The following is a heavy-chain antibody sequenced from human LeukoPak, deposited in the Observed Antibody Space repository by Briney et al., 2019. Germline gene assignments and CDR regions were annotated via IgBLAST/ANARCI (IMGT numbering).Heavy chain of an antibody. CDR1: GGSMGSYY. J-gene: IGHJ3*02. CDR2: TSHSGSA. D-gene: IGHD3-16*01. CDR3: SRWGAVNGFDI. V-gene: IGHV4-59*12. Sequence: PSETLSLTCNVSGGSMGSYYWSWIRQSPGKGLEWIAYTSHSGSANYKSSLKSRLTISIDTSKIQFSLKLSAVTAADTAVYYCSRWGAVNGFDIWGQGTMVTVSS.